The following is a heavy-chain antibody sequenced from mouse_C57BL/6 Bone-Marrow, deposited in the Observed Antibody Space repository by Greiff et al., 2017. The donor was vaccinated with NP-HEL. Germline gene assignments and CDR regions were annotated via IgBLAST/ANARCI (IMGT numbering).Heavy chain of an antibody. CDR2: IDPNSGGT. CDR3: ARSYGSSYPYYFDY. CDR1: GYTFTSYW. V-gene: IGHV1-62-3*01. D-gene: IGHD1-1*01. J-gene: IGHJ2*01. Sequence: QVQLQQPGAELVKPGASVKLSCKASGYTFTSYWMHWVKQRPGRGLEWIGRIDPNSGGTKYNEKLKSKATLTVDTSSSTAYMQLSSLTSEDSAVYYCARSYGSSYPYYFDYWGQGTTLTVSS.